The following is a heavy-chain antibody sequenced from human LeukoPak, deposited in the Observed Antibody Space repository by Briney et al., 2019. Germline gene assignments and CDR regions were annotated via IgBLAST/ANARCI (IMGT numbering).Heavy chain of an antibody. CDR2: IYYSGST. J-gene: IGHJ6*03. V-gene: IGHV4-59*01. D-gene: IGHD3-22*01. CDR1: GGSFSGYY. CDR3: TRGSIAYYYMDV. Sequence: SETLSLTCAVYGGSFSGYYWSWIRQPPGKGLEWIGNIYYSGSTNYNPSLKSRVTISVDTSKNQFSLKLSSVTAADTAVYYCTRGSIAYYYMDVWGRGTTVTISS.